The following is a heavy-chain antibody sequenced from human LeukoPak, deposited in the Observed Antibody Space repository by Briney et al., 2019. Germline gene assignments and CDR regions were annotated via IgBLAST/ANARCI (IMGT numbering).Heavy chain of an antibody. Sequence: PGRSLRLSCAASGFTFSSYGMHWVRRAPGKGLEWVAVISYDGSNKYYADSVKGRFTISRDNSKNTLYLQMNSLRAEDTAVYYCAKGVSSCHEVWFDPWGQGTLVTVSS. V-gene: IGHV3-30*18. CDR3: AKGVSSCHEVWFDP. CDR1: GFTFSSYG. D-gene: IGHD2-2*01. CDR2: ISYDGSNK. J-gene: IGHJ5*02.